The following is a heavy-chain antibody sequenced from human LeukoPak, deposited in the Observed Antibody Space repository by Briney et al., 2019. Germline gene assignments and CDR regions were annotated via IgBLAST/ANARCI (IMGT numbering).Heavy chain of an antibody. CDR3: AKDYCSSTSCPLDAFDI. CDR1: GFTFSSYA. Sequence: GSLRLSCAASGFTFSSYAMSWVRQAPGKGLEWVSAISGSGGSTYYADSVKGRFTISRDNSKNTLYLQVNSLRAEDTAVYYCAKDYCSSTSCPLDAFDIWGQGTMVTVSS. J-gene: IGHJ3*02. V-gene: IGHV3-23*01. CDR2: ISGSGGST. D-gene: IGHD2-2*01.